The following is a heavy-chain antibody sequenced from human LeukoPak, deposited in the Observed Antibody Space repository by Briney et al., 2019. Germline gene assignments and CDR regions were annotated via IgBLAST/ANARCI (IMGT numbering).Heavy chain of an antibody. Sequence: ASVKASCKASGYTFTSYGISWVRQAPEQGLEWMGWISAYNGNTNYAQKLQGRVTMTTDTSTSTAYMELRSLRSDDTAVYYCARDLSYYYGSGSYYFDYWGQGTLVTVSS. D-gene: IGHD3-10*01. J-gene: IGHJ4*02. CDR3: ARDLSYYYGSGSYYFDY. CDR2: ISAYNGNT. V-gene: IGHV1-18*04. CDR1: GYTFTSYG.